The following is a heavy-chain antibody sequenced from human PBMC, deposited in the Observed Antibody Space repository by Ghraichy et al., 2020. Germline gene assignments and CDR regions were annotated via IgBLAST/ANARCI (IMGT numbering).Heavy chain of an antibody. CDR2: ISSSGSNI. J-gene: IGHJ4*02. D-gene: IGHD4/OR15-4a*01. V-gene: IGHV3-48*03. CDR1: GFTFSNYE. CDR3: ARDDYSENYWAFDY. Sequence: GESLNISCAASGFTFSNYEMNWVRQAPGKGLEWVSYISSSGSNIYYADSVKGRFTISRDNAKNSLYLQMNSLRAEDTAVYYCARDDYSENYWAFDYWGQGTLVTVSS.